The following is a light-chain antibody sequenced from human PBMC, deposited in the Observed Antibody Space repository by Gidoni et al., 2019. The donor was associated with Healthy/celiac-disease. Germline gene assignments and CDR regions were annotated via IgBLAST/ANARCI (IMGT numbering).Light chain of an antibody. CDR1: ALPKQY. CDR2: KDS. V-gene: IGLV3-25*02. J-gene: IGLJ2*01. Sequence: SYDLTQPPSVSVSPGQWARNTCSGDALPKQYAYWYQQKPGQAPVLVLYKDSERPSGIPERFSGSSSGTTVTLTISGVQAEDEADYYCQSADSSGTYVVFGGGTKLTVL. CDR3: QSADSSGTYVV.